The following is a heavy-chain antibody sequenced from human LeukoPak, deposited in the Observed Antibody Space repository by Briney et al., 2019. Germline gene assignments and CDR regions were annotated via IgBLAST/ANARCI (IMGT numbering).Heavy chain of an antibody. V-gene: IGHV3-66*01. CDR3: ARDPAAYEYYYYYGMDV. Sequence: GWSLRLSCAASGFTVSSNYMSWVRQAPGKGLEWVSVIYSGGSTYYADSVKGRFTISRDNSKNTLYLQMNSLRAEDTAVYYCARDPAAYEYYYYYGMDVWGQGTTVTVSS. D-gene: IGHD3-16*01. CDR2: IYSGGST. CDR1: GFTVSSNY. J-gene: IGHJ6*02.